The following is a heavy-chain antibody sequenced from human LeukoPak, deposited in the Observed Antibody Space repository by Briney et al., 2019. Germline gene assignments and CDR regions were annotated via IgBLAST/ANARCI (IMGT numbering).Heavy chain of an antibody. CDR3: ARGSGRGRRFGELKYFDY. D-gene: IGHD3-16*01. CDR2: IYHSGGT. Sequence: SETLSLTCAVSGGSISSGGYSWSWIRQPPGKGLEWIGYIYHSGGTNYNPSLKSRVTISVDTSKNQFSLKLSSVTAADTAVYYCARGSGRGRRFGELKYFDYWGQGTLVTVSS. CDR1: GGSISSGGYS. V-gene: IGHV4-30-2*01. J-gene: IGHJ4*02.